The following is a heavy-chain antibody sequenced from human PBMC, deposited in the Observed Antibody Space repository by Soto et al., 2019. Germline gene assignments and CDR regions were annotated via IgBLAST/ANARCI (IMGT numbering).Heavy chain of an antibody. D-gene: IGHD6-19*01. Sequence: EVQLVESGGGLVKPGGSLRLSCAASGFTFSSYSMNWVRQAPGKGLEWVSSISSSSSYIYYADSVKGRFTISRDNAKNSLYLQMNSLRAEDTAVYYCARDQTGLGLNYCYGMDVWGQGTTVTVSS. CDR3: ARDQTGLGLNYCYGMDV. CDR1: GFTFSSYS. J-gene: IGHJ6*02. CDR2: ISSSSSYI. V-gene: IGHV3-21*01.